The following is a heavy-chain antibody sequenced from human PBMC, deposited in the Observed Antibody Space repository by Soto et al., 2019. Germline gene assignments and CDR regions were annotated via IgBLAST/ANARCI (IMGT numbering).Heavy chain of an antibody. D-gene: IGHD4-17*01. J-gene: IGHJ5*02. CDR1: GFTFSGSD. CDR3: ICREDYGAHMRFDP. V-gene: IGHV3-73*01. Sequence: DVQLVESGGGLVQPGGSLKLSCAGSGFTFSGSDIHWVRQASGKGLEWVGRIKSKASNYATSYAASVKGRFTVSRDDSENTAYLQMSSLQTEDTAMYYCICREDYGAHMRFDPWGQGTLVTVSS. CDR2: IKSKASNYAT.